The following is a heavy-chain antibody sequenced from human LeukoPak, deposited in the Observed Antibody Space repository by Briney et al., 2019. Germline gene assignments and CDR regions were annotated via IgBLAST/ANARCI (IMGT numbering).Heavy chain of an antibody. V-gene: IGHV3-30*02. CDR2: IRYDGSNK. Sequence: GSLRLSCAASGFTFSSYGMHWVRQAPGKGLEWVAFIRYDGSNKYYADSVKGRFTISRDNSKNTLYLQMNSLRAEDTAVYYCAKDYSKTSYYGSGTYYRPNWFDPWGQGTLVTVSS. J-gene: IGHJ5*02. CDR3: AKDYSKTSYYGSGTYYRPNWFDP. CDR1: GFTFSSYG. D-gene: IGHD3-10*01.